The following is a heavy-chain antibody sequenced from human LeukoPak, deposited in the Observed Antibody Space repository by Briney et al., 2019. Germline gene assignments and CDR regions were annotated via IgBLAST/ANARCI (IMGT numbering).Heavy chain of an antibody. J-gene: IGHJ4*02. CDR2: ISSSGSTI. CDR3: ARAVSRYYDILTGYEDY. CDR1: GFTFSDYY. Sequence: PGGSLRLSCAASGFTFSDYYMSWIRQAPGKGLEWVSYISSSGSTIYYADSVKGRFTISRDNAKNSLYLQMNSLRAEDTAVYYCARAVSRYYDILTGYEDYWGQGTLVTVSS. D-gene: IGHD3-9*01. V-gene: IGHV3-11*01.